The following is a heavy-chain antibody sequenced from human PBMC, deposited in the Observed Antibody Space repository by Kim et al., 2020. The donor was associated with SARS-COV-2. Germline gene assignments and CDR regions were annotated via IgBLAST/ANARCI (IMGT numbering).Heavy chain of an antibody. D-gene: IGHD7-27*01. CDR3: GGRGLATGGMVY. CDR2: INDSSST. CDR1: GGSISTSCCY. Sequence: SETLSLTCTVSGGSISTSCCYWSWIRQPPGKELEWFGRINDSSSTNYTPTSKGPITISVAKTKNQFSLNLSTVTAADTADYSCGGRGLATGGMVYWGHG. J-gene: IGHJ4*01. V-gene: IGHV4-39*01.